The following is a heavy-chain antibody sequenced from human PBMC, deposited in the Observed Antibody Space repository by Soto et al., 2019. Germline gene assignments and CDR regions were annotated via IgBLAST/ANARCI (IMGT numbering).Heavy chain of an antibody. CDR3: ARXTHYYDYSAYYDDGFDP. V-gene: IGHV4-59*01. D-gene: IGHD3-22*01. Sequence: PSETLSLTCTVSGDSISCYYWSWIRQPPGKGLEWVGYINYGGSTNSNPSLKSRVTISVDTSKNKFSLKLSSVTAADTAVYYCARXTHYYDYSAYYDDGFDPWGQGTLVTVSS. CDR1: GDSISCYY. J-gene: IGHJ5*02. CDR2: INYGGST.